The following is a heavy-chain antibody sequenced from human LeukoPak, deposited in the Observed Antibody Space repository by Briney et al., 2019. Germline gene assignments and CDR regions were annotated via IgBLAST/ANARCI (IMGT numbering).Heavy chain of an antibody. D-gene: IGHD6-13*01. J-gene: IGHJ5*02. V-gene: IGHV1-46*01. Sequence: ASVKVSCKASGGTFSSYAISWVRQAPGQGLEWMGIINPSGGSTSYAQKFQGRVTMTRDTSTSTVYMELSSLRSEDTAVYYCARASSRRAPPWFDPWGQGTLVTVSS. CDR1: GGTFSSYA. CDR3: ARASSRRAPPWFDP. CDR2: INPSGGST.